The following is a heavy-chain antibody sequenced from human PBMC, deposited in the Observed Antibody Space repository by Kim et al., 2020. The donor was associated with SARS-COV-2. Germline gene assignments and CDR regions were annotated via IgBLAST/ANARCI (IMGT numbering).Heavy chain of an antibody. Sequence: GGSLRLSCAASGFTFSSYGMHWVRQAPGKGLEWVAVIWYDGSNKYYADSVKGRFTISRDNSKNTLYLQMNSLRAEDTAVYYCAREKGDYGDYEFWVDVWGQGPTVTVSS. CDR2: IWYDGSNK. V-gene: IGHV3-33*01. D-gene: IGHD4-17*01. CDR1: GFTFSSYG. CDR3: AREKGDYGDYEFWVDV. J-gene: IGHJ6*02.